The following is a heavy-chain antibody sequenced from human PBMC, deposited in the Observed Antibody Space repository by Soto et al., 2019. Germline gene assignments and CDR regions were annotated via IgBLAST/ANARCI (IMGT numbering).Heavy chain of an antibody. Sequence: HPGGSLRLSCAASGFAFSGYGMHWVRQAPGKGLEWVALIWYDGSKTYHADSVKGRFTISRDDSKSTLFLQMNSLRVDDTAVYYCVRDPATVTSYFDYWGQGALVTVSS. CDR2: IWYDGSKT. CDR1: GFAFSGYG. J-gene: IGHJ4*02. V-gene: IGHV3-33*01. D-gene: IGHD4-17*01. CDR3: VRDPATVTSYFDY.